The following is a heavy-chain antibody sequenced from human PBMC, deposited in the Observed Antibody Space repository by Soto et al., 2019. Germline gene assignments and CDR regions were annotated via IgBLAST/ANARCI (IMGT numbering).Heavy chain of an antibody. Sequence: QVQLQESGPGLVKPSETLSLTCTVSGGSISSYYWSWIRQPPGKGLGWIRYIYYRGSPNYNPSPKGRVTTSVDTSKNQFSLKLSSVTAADTAVYYCARRYGVYFDYWGQGTLVTVSS. J-gene: IGHJ4*02. CDR2: IYYRGSP. D-gene: IGHD4-17*01. V-gene: IGHV4-59*08. CDR3: ARRYGVYFDY. CDR1: GGSISSYY.